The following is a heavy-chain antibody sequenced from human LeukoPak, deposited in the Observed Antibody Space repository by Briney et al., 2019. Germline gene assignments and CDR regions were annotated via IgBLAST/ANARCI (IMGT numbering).Heavy chain of an antibody. D-gene: IGHD3-3*01. CDR1: GFTFSSYW. CDR3: ARALGPDYDFWSGYPGGDFDY. Sequence: GSLRLSCAASGFTFSSYWMSWVRQAPGKGLEWVANIKQDGSEKYYVDSVKGRFTISRDNAKNSLYLQMNSLRAEDTAVYYCARALGPDYDFWSGYPGGDFDYWGQGTLVTVSS. CDR2: IKQDGSEK. V-gene: IGHV3-7*01. J-gene: IGHJ4*02.